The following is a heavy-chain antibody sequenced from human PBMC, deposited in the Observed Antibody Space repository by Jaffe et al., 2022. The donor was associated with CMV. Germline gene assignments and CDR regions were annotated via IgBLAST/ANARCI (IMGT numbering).Heavy chain of an antibody. CDR3: ARGVNIVVVTATRYNWFDP. CDR1: GYTFTSYY. Sequence: QVQLVQSGAEVKKPGASVKVSCKASGYTFTSYYMHWVRQAPGQGLEWMGIINPSGGSTSYAQKFQGRVTMTRDTSTSTVYMELSSLRSEDTAVYYCARGVNIVVVTATRYNWFDPWGQGTLVTVSS. D-gene: IGHD2-21*02. CDR2: INPSGGST. V-gene: IGHV1-46*01. J-gene: IGHJ5*02.